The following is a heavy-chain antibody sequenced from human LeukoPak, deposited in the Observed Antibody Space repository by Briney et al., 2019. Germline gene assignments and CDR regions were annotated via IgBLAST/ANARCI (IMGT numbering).Heavy chain of an antibody. Sequence: GGSLRLSCAASGFTFSSYSMNWVRQAPGKGLEWVSSISSSSSYIYYADSVKGRFTISRDNAKNSLYLQMNSLRAEDTAVYYCARGIVGATGGGFDYWGQGTLFTVSS. V-gene: IGHV3-21*01. J-gene: IGHJ4*02. CDR2: ISSSSSYI. D-gene: IGHD1-26*01. CDR3: ARGIVGATGGGFDY. CDR1: GFTFSSYS.